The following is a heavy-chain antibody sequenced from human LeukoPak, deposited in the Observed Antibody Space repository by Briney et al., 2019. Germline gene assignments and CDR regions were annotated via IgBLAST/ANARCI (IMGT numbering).Heavy chain of an antibody. J-gene: IGHJ4*02. V-gene: IGHV3-53*01. CDR1: GFTVSSNY. Sequence: GGSLRLSCAASGFTVSSNYMSWVRQAPGKGLEWVSVIYSGGSTYYADSVKGRFTISRDNSKNTLYLQMNSLRAEDTAVYYCARSGAIAAAGTSNDYWGQGTLVTVSS. CDR3: ARSGAIAAAGTSNDY. CDR2: IYSGGST. D-gene: IGHD6-13*01.